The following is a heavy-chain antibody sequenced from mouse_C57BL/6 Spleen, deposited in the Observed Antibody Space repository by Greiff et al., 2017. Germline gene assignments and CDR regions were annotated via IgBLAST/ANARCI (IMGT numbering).Heavy chain of an antibody. Sequence: QVQLQQPGAELVRPGSSVKLSCKASGYTFTSYWMHWVKQRPIQGLEWIGNIDPSDSETHYNQQFKDKATLTVDKSSSTAYMQLSSLTSEDSAVYYCASEGELPLDYWGQGTTLTVSS. D-gene: IGHD5-5*01. CDR1: GYTFTSYW. J-gene: IGHJ2*01. V-gene: IGHV1-52*01. CDR2: IDPSDSET. CDR3: ASEGELPLDY.